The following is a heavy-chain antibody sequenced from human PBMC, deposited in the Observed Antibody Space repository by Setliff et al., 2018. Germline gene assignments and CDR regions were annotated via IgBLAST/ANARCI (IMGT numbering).Heavy chain of an antibody. J-gene: IGHJ4*02. CDR1: ALTFSRYW. V-gene: IGHV3-7*01. CDR3: ASGDWFYFDC. Sequence: GGSLRLSCAASALTFSRYWMKWVRQAPGKGLEWVADIRQDGNEIYYVDSVRGRFTISRDTAKNSVYLQMNSLRAEDTGVYYCASGDWFYFDCWGRGTLITVSS. D-gene: IGHD2-21*01. CDR2: IRQDGNEI.